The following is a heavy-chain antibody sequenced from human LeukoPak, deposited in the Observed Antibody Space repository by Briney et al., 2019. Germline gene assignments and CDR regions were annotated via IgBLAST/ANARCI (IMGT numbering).Heavy chain of an antibody. CDR3: ARALSGNYGRVFFTEFDD. V-gene: IGHV1-18*01. J-gene: IGHJ4*02. CDR2: IRTYNGDT. Sequence: ASVKVSCKTSGYAVTNYAITWVRQPPGQGLECMGWIRTYNGDTHYAPKLQGRVTMTTDTSTRTVYLDMMSLTSDDTAVYYCARALSGNYGRVFFTEFDDWGQGTLVTVSS. CDR1: GYAVTNYA. D-gene: IGHD5-24*01.